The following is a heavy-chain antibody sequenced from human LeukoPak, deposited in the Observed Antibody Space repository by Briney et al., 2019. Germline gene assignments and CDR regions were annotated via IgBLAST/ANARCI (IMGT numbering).Heavy chain of an antibody. CDR3: AKDTGLLWFGEA. CDR2: ISGSGGST. CDR1: GFTFSSYA. V-gene: IGHV3-23*01. J-gene: IGHJ4*02. Sequence: PGGSLRLSCAASGFTFSSYAMSWVRRAPGKGLEWVSAISGSGGSTYYADSVKGRFTISRDNSKNTLYLQMNSLRAEDTAVYYCAKDTGLLWFGEAWGQGTLVTVSS. D-gene: IGHD3-10*01.